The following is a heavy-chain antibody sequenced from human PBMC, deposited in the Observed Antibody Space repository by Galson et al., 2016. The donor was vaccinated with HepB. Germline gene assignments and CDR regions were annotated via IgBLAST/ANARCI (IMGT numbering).Heavy chain of an antibody. CDR3: ARGVVAVAGTMDYYYYYGMDV. V-gene: IGHV6-1*01. Sequence: CAISGDSVSSNNAAWNWIRQSPSRGLEWLGRTYYRSKWYNDYAVSVKSRITINPDTSKNQFSLQPNSVTPEDTAVYYCARGVVAVAGTMDYYYYYGMDVWGQGTMVTVSS. J-gene: IGHJ6*02. CDR1: GDSVSSNNAA. D-gene: IGHD6-19*01. CDR2: TYYRSKWYN.